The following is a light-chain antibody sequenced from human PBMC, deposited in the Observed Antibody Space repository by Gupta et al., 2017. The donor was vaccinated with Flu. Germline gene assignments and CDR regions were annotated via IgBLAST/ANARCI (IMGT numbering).Light chain of an antibody. CDR3: QQYNDWPLYT. Sequence: ATLSVSPGERATLSCRASHSVSSKLAWYQQKPGQAPRLLIYGASTRATGIPARFSGSGSGTEFTLTISSLQSEDFAVYYCQQYNDWPLYTFGQGTKLEIK. J-gene: IGKJ2*01. CDR1: HSVSSK. CDR2: GAS. V-gene: IGKV3-15*01.